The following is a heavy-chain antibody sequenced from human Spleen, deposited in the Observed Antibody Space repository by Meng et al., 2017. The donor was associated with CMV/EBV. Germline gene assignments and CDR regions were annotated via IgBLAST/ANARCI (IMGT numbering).Heavy chain of an antibody. V-gene: IGHV4-34*01. CDR1: GGSFSGYY. CDR3: AREWRYSSSRPSAFDI. Sequence: SKTLSLTCAVYGGSFSGYYWSWIRQPPGKGLEWIGEINHSGSTNYNPSLNSRVTISVDTSKNQFSLKLSSVTAADTAVYYCAREWRYSSSRPSAFDIWGQGTMVTVSS. CDR2: INHSGST. D-gene: IGHD6-6*01. J-gene: IGHJ3*02.